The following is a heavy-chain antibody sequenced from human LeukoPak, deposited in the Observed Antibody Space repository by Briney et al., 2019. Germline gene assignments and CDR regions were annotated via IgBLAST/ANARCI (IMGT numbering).Heavy chain of an antibody. CDR2: IIPIFGTA. CDR1: GGTFSSYA. Sequence: GSSVKVSCKASGGTFSSYAISWVRQAPGQGLEWMGGIIPIFGTANYAQKFQGRVTITSDESTSTAYMELSSLRSEDTAVYYCAGLPDSYSSSSGRFDYWGQGTLVTVSS. J-gene: IGHJ4*02. V-gene: IGHV1-69*01. D-gene: IGHD6-6*01. CDR3: AGLPDSYSSSSGRFDY.